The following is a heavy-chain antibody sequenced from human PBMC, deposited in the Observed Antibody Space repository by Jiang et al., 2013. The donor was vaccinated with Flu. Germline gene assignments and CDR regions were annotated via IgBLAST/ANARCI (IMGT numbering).Heavy chain of an antibody. D-gene: IGHD2-21*02. CDR2: INPSGGST. J-gene: IGHJ4*02. Sequence: QLVESGAEVKKPGASVKVSCKASGYTFTSYYMHWVRQAPGQGLEWMGIINPSGGSTSYAQKFQGRVTMTRDTSTSTVYMELSSLRSEDTAVYYCARGAEWDCGGDCYGLDYWGQGTLVTVSS. V-gene: IGHV1-46*01. CDR1: GYTFTSYY. CDR3: ARGAEWDCGGDCYGLDY.